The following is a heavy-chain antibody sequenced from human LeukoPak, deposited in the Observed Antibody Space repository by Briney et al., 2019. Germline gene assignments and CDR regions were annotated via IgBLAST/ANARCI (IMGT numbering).Heavy chain of an antibody. V-gene: IGHV4-31*03. CDR3: ARDPKLGYCSSTSCSGRGYYGMDV. CDR1: GGSISSSSYY. CDR2: IYYSGST. Sequence: SETLSLTCTVSGGSISSSSYYWGWIRQPPGKGLEWIGYIYYSGSTYYNPSLKSRVTISVDTSKNQFSLKLSSVTAADTAVYYCARDPKLGYCSSTSCSGRGYYGMDVWGQGTTVTVSS. D-gene: IGHD2-2*03. J-gene: IGHJ6*02.